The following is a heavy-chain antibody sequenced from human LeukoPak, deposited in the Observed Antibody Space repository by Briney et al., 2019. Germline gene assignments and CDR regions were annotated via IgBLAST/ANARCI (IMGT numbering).Heavy chain of an antibody. J-gene: IGHJ5*02. CDR1: GYTFISYY. D-gene: IGHD2-15*01. CDR2: INPSGGST. CDR3: ARSVVVVAQFDP. Sequence: PVASVKVSCKASGYTFISYYMHWVRQAPGQGLEWMGIINPSGGSTSYAQKFQGRVTMTRDTSTSTVYMELSSLRSEDTAVYYCARSVVVVAQFDPWGQGTLVTVSS. V-gene: IGHV1-46*01.